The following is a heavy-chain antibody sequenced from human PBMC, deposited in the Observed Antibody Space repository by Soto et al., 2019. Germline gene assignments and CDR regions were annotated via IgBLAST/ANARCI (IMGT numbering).Heavy chain of an antibody. D-gene: IGHD2-2*01. V-gene: IGHV4-4*02. Sequence: SETLSLTCAVSGGSISSSNWWSWVRQPPGKGLEWIGEIYHSGSTNYNPSLKSRVTISVDKSKNQFSLKLSSVTAADTAVYYCAMTDCSSTSCYVDYWGQGALVTVSS. CDR1: GGSISSSNW. CDR3: AMTDCSSTSCYVDY. CDR2: IYHSGST. J-gene: IGHJ4*02.